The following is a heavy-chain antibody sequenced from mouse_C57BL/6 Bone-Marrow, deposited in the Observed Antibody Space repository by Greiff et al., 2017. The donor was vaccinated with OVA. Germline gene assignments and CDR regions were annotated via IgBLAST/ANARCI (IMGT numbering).Heavy chain of an antibody. CDR1: GFTFRSYA. J-gene: IGHJ4*01. CDR3: TRDYYGSSHYAMDY. D-gene: IGHD1-1*01. CDR2: ISSGGDYI. V-gene: IGHV5-9-1*02. Sequence: EVKLMESGEGLVKPGGSLKLSCAASGFTFRSYAMSWVRQTPEKRLEWVAYISSGGDYIYYADTVKGRFTISRDNARNTLYLQMSSLKSEDTAMYYCTRDYYGSSHYAMDYWGQGTSVTVSS.